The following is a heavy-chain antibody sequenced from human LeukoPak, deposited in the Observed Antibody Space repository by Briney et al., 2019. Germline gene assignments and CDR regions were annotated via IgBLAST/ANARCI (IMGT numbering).Heavy chain of an antibody. CDR2: INHSGST. CDR3: ARGTGGSYGSGGYPLRYYGMDV. J-gene: IGHJ6*02. D-gene: IGHD3-10*01. CDR1: GGSISSYY. V-gene: IGHV4-34*01. Sequence: SETLSLTCTVSGGSISSYYWSWIRQPPGKGLEWIGEINHSGSTNYNPSLKSRVTISVDTSKNQFSLKLSSVTAADTAVYYCARGTGGSYGSGGYPLRYYGMDVWGQGTTVTVSS.